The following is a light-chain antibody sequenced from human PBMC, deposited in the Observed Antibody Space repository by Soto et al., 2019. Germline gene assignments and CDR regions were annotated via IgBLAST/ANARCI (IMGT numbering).Light chain of an antibody. CDR3: QQYGT. V-gene: IGKV3-15*01. Sequence: EIVMTQSPATLSVSPGERATLSCRASQSVSSNLAWYQQKPGQAPRLLIYGASTRATGIPARFSGSGSGTDVTLTSSRLEPEDFAVYYCQQYGTFGKGTKVDIK. J-gene: IGKJ1*01. CDR1: QSVSSN. CDR2: GAS.